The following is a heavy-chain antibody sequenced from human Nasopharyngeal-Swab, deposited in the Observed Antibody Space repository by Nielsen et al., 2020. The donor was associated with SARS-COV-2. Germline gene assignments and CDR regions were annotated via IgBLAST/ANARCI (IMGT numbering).Heavy chain of an antibody. J-gene: IGHJ3*02. CDR2: ISSSSSAI. Sequence: LSLTCAASGFTFSSYTMNWVRQAPGKGLAWVSYISSSSSAIYYADSVKGRFTISRDNAKNSLYLQMNSLRDEDTAVYYCARDPSSAWYGASDIWGQGTTVTVSS. D-gene: IGHD6-19*01. CDR1: GFTFSSYT. V-gene: IGHV3-48*02. CDR3: ARDPSSAWYGASDI.